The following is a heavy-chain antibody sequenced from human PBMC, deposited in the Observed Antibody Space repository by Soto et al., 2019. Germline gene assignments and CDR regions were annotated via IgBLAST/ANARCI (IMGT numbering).Heavy chain of an antibody. Sequence: QVQLVQSGAEVKTPGSSVRVSCKTAGRTFLISAIAWVRQAPGQGLEWMGGIIPILGTIHIAQNFQGRVHLTADRSTSAAYMELSSLGSEDTATYFCARGKEWEQPSNHYYFDYWGQGSQVIVSS. CDR1: GRTFLISA. CDR2: IIPILGTI. V-gene: IGHV1-69*06. CDR3: ARGKEWEQPSNHYYFDY. D-gene: IGHD1-26*01. J-gene: IGHJ4*02.